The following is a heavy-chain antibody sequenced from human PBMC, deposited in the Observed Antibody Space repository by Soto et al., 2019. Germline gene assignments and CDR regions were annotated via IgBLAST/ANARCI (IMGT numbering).Heavy chain of an antibody. V-gene: IGHV4-61*08. CDR3: ARVQYSSFSFDY. CDR2: IYYSGST. CDR1: GDSVSSRGFY. D-gene: IGHD6-6*01. J-gene: IGHJ4*02. Sequence: SETLSLTCTVAGDSVSSRGFYWTWIRQHPGEGLEWVGYIYYSGSTNYNPSLKSRVTISADTSKNQFSLKLGSVTAADTAVYYCARVQYSSFSFDYWGQGTLVTVSS.